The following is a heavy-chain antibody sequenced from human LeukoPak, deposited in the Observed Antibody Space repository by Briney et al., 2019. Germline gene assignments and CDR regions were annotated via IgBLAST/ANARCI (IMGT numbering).Heavy chain of an antibody. CDR3: ARDYGHEMCGGDCYPPPIH. Sequence: ASVNVSCTASGGTFISYAISWVRQAPGQGLEWMGGIIPIFGTANYAQKFQGRVTITADESTSTAYMELSSLRSEDTAVYYCARDYGHEMCGGDCYPPPIHWGQGTLVTVSS. D-gene: IGHD2-21*02. J-gene: IGHJ4*02. V-gene: IGHV1-69*13. CDR2: IIPIFGTA. CDR1: GGTFISYA.